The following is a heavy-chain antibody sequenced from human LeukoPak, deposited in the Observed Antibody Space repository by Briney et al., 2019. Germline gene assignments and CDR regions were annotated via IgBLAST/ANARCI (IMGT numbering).Heavy chain of an antibody. D-gene: IGHD6-13*01. J-gene: IGHJ3*02. V-gene: IGHV5-51*01. Sequence: GESLKISCKGSGYSFTSYWIGWVRQMPGKGLEWMGIIHPGDSDTRYSPSFQGQVTISADKSISTAYLQWSSLKASDTAMYYCARHSPSIAAAGHDAFDIWGQGTMVTVSS. CDR1: GYSFTSYW. CDR2: IHPGDSDT. CDR3: ARHSPSIAAAGHDAFDI.